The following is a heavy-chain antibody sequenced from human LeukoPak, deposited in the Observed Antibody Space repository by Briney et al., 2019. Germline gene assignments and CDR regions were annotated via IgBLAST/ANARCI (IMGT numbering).Heavy chain of an antibody. CDR3: ARDRPPNAFDI. J-gene: IGHJ3*02. D-gene: IGHD6-6*01. CDR2: INPSGGST. Sequence: ASVKVSCKASGYTFTRYNMHWVRQAPGQGLEWMGIINPSGGSTNYAQKFQGRVTMTRDTSTSTVYMELSSLRSEDTAVYYCARDRPPNAFDIWGQGTMVTVSS. V-gene: IGHV1-46*01. CDR1: GYTFTRYN.